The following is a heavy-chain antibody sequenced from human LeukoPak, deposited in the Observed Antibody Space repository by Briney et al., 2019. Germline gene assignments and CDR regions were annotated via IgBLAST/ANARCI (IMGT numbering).Heavy chain of an antibody. J-gene: IGHJ5*02. Sequence: PGGSLRLSCAASGFTVSSNYMSWVRQALGKGLEWVSVIYSGGNTYYADSVEGRFTISRDNSKNTLYLQMNSLRAEDTAVYYCARGIGSQLRSGWFDPWGQGTLVTVSS. V-gene: IGHV3-66*01. D-gene: IGHD3-3*01. CDR1: GFTVSSNY. CDR2: IYSGGNT. CDR3: ARGIGSQLRSGWFDP.